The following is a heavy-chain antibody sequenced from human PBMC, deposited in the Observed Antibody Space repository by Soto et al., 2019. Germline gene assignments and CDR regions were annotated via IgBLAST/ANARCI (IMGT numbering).Heavy chain of an antibody. D-gene: IGHD6-6*01. CDR3: ARVESIAARPDY. V-gene: IGHV3-33*01. J-gene: IGHJ4*02. Sequence: QVQLVESGGGVVQPGRSLRLSCAASGFTFSSYGMHWVRQAPGKGLEWVAVIWYDGSNKYYADSVKGRFTISRDNSKNTLYLQMNSLRAEDTAVYYCARVESIAARPDYWGQGTLVTVSS. CDR1: GFTFSSYG. CDR2: IWYDGSNK.